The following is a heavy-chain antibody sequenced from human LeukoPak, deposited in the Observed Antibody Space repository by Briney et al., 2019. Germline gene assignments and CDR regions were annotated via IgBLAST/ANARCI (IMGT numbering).Heavy chain of an antibody. D-gene: IGHD6-19*01. CDR3: ARDHIAVAGNEVHY. CDR2: ISAYNGNT. J-gene: IGHJ4*02. V-gene: IGHV1-18*01. CDR1: GYTFTTYG. Sequence: ASVKVSCKASGYTFTTYGISWVRQAPGQGLEWMGWISAYNGNTNYAQKLQGRVTMTTDTSTSTAYMELRSLRSDDTAVYYCARDHIAVAGNEVHYWGQGTLVTVSS.